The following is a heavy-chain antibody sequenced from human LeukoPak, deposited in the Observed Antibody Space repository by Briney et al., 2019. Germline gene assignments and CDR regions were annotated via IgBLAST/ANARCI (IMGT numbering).Heavy chain of an antibody. Sequence: GGSLRLSCAASGFIFRNYGMHWVRQAPGKGLEWVACIRYDGSKYAHSVKGRFTISRDDSNNMAYLQMDSLKNEDTAMYYCTREDWDFDSWGQGTPVSVSS. CDR2: IRYDGS. V-gene: IGHV3-30*02. CDR3: TREDWDFDS. D-gene: IGHD3/OR15-3a*01. J-gene: IGHJ4*02. CDR1: GFIFRNYG.